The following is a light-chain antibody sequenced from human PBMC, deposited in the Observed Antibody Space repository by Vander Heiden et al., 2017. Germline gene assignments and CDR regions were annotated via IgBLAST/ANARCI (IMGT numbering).Light chain of an antibody. J-gene: IGKJ1*01. Sequence: DIHITQSATSLSASVGNRVTITCRGKRPSNSYLDWYQQKPGKAPSLLIYAASNMQSGVPARFSGSGSGPDFTLTIRSVQPEDFAAYFCQQSDSVPWTFGQGTKVEIK. V-gene: IGKV1-39*01. CDR3: QQSDSVPWT. CDR1: RPSNSY. CDR2: AAS.